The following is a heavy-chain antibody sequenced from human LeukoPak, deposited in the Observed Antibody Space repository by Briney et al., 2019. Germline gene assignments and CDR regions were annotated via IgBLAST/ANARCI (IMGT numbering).Heavy chain of an antibody. D-gene: IGHD3-22*01. CDR1: GFTVSSNY. V-gene: IGHV3-53*01. Sequence: LTGGSLRLSCAASGFTVSSNYMSWVRQAPGKGLEWVSVIYSGSSTYYADSVKGRFTISRDNSKNTLYVQVNSLGTEDTAAYYCAKGSYYDSSGSFYFDYWGQGTLVTVSS. J-gene: IGHJ4*02. CDR2: IYSGSST. CDR3: AKGSYYDSSGSFYFDY.